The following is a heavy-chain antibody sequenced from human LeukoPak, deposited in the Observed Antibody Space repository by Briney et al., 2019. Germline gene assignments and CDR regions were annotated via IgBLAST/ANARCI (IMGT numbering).Heavy chain of an antibody. Sequence: GGSLRLSCAASGFTFSTYAMHWVRQAPGKGLEWATLISYDGTNKQYADSVKGRFTISRDNSKNTLYLQMNSLRADDTAVYYCAKEIGYGDFPNFDYWGQGTLVTVSS. D-gene: IGHD4-17*01. CDR1: GFTFSTYA. CDR2: ISYDGTNK. V-gene: IGHV3-30*04. J-gene: IGHJ4*02. CDR3: AKEIGYGDFPNFDY.